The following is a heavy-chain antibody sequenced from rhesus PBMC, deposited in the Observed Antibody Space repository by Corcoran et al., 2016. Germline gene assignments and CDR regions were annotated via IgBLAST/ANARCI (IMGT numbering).Heavy chain of an antibody. V-gene: IGHV4-99*01. D-gene: IGHD2-27*01. J-gene: IGHJ5-1*01. CDR2: IGGNDGNL. CDR1: GYSISRAYY. CDR3: ARQAPMKDLRRFDV. Sequence: QVQLQESGPGLVKPSETLYLTCAVSGYSISRAYYWGWYRQPPGKGMEYIGYIGGNDGNLYYNPSLKDRVTISKDTSRNQFSLKLGSVTAADTAVYYCARQAPMKDLRRFDVWGPGVLVTVSS.